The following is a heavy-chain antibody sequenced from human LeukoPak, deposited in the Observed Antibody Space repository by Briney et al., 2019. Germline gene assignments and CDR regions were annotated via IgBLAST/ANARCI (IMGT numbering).Heavy chain of an antibody. CDR1: GGSISSGGYY. CDR2: IYYSGST. V-gene: IGHV4-31*03. CDR3: ARVDSSGYDYYFDY. J-gene: IGHJ4*02. D-gene: IGHD3-22*01. Sequence: SETLSLTCTVSGGSISSGGYYWSWIRQHPGKGLEWIGYIYYSGSTYYNPSLKSRVTLSVDTSKNQFSLKLSSVTAADTAVYYCARVDSSGYDYYFDYWGQGTLVTVSS.